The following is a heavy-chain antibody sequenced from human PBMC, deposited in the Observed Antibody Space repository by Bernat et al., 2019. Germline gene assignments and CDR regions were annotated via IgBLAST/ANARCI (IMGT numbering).Heavy chain of an antibody. D-gene: IGHD1-26*01. Sequence: QVQLQESGPGLVKPSETLSLTCTVSGGSISSYYWSWIRQPPGKGLEWIGYIYYSGSTNYNPSLKSRVTISVDTSKNQFSLKLSSVTAADTAVYYCASAGRTGAEYFQHWGQGTLVTVSS. CDR1: GGSISSYY. J-gene: IGHJ1*01. CDR3: ASAGRTGAEYFQH. V-gene: IGHV4-59*01. CDR2: IYYSGST.